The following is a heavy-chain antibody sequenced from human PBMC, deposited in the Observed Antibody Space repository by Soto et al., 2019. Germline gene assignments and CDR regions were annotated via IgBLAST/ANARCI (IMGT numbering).Heavy chain of an antibody. CDR1: GGTFSSYT. Sequence: QVQLVQSGAEVKKPGSSVKVSCKASGGTFSSYTISWVRQAPGQGLEWMGRIIPILGIANYAQKFQGRVTITADESTSTAYMELSSLRSEDTAVYYCARGFSSGWYYYYGMDVWGQGTTVTVSS. CDR2: IIPILGIA. CDR3: ARGFSSGWYYYYGMDV. V-gene: IGHV1-69*02. J-gene: IGHJ6*02. D-gene: IGHD6-19*01.